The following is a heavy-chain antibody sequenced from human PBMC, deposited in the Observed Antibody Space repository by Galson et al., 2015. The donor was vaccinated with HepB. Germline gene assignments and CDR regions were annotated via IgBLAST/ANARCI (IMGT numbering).Heavy chain of an antibody. J-gene: IGHJ6*02. CDR3: AYGVDV. V-gene: IGHV6-1*01. Sequence: CAISGDSVSSNYAVWNWIRQSPSRGLEWLGRTYYRSKWIYDYAESVKSRITITPDTSKKLVSLQLHSVTPADAAVYYCAYGVDVWGQGTTVTVSS. CDR2: TYYRSKWIY. CDR1: GDSVSSNYAV.